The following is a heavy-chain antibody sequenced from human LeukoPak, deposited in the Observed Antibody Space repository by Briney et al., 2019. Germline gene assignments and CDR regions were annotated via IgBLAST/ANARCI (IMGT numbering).Heavy chain of an antibody. V-gene: IGHV3-21*01. CDR3: ARAVYGFDAFDI. CDR2: ISSSSSYI. J-gene: IGHJ3*02. CDR1: GFTFSSYS. Sequence: PGGSLRLSCAASGFTFSSYSMNWVRQAPGRGLEWVSSISSSSSYIYYADSVKGRFTISRDNAKNSLYLQMNSLRAEDTAVYYCARAVYGFDAFDIWGQGTMVTVSS. D-gene: IGHD4-17*01.